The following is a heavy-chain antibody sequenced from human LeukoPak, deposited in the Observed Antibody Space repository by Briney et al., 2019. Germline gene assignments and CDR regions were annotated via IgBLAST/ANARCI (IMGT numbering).Heavy chain of an antibody. CDR1: GGSISSGGYY. V-gene: IGHV4-30-2*01. D-gene: IGHD6-13*01. J-gene: IGHJ5*02. CDR3: ARESEGYSSSWNGRFSYNWFDP. CDR2: IYHSGST. Sequence: SQTLSLTCTVSGGSISSGGYYWSWIRQPPGKGLEWIGYIYHSGSTYYNPSLKSRVTISVDRSKNQFSLKLSSVTAADTAVYYCARESEGYSSSWNGRFSYNWFDPWGQGTLVTVSS.